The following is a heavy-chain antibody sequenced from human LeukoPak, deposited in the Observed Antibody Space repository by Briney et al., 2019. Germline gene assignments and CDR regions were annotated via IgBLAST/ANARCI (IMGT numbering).Heavy chain of an antibody. CDR1: GGSISSGSYY. D-gene: IGHD4-17*01. Sequence: SETLSLTCTVSGGSISSGSYYWGWIRQPPGKGLEWIGSIYYSGTAYYNPSLKSRVTISVGTSKKQFSLKLSSVTAADTAVYYCARVVYGDYEDAEYFQHWGQGTLVTVSS. CDR2: IYYSGTA. V-gene: IGHV4-39*07. CDR3: ARVVYGDYEDAEYFQH. J-gene: IGHJ1*01.